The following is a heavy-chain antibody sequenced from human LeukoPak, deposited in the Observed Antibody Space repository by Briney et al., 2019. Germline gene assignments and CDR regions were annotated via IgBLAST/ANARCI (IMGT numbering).Heavy chain of an antibody. Sequence: PGGSLRLSCAASGFAFSTYSMTWVRQAPGKGLEWISYITSTSITIYYPDSVEGRFTISRDNAKNLLFLQMNSLRAEDTAVYYCARVAAVGTHNWFDPWGQGTLVTVSS. CDR1: GFAFSTYS. V-gene: IGHV3-48*01. CDR2: ITSTSITI. CDR3: ARVAAVGTHNWFDP. D-gene: IGHD6-13*01. J-gene: IGHJ5*02.